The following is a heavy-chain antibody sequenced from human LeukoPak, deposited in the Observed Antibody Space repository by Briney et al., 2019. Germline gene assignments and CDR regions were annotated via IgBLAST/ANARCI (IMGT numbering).Heavy chain of an antibody. J-gene: IGHJ5*02. CDR2: ISYSGST. V-gene: IGHV4-39*01. Sequence: SETLSLTCTVSGGSISSNSYYWGWIRQPPGTGLEWIGDISYSGSTYYNSSLKSRVTISVDASKNQFSLKLSSVTATDTAVYYCASGGSSSWYRWFDPWGQGTLVTVSS. CDR1: GGSISSNSYY. D-gene: IGHD6-13*01. CDR3: ASGGSSSWYRWFDP.